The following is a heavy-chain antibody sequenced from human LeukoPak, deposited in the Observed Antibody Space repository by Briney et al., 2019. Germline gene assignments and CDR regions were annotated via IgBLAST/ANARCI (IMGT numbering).Heavy chain of an antibody. J-gene: IGHJ4*02. CDR1: GGSISSGDYY. D-gene: IGHD4-11*01. CDR3: ARLGPTTVTTFLDY. Sequence: SETLSLTCTVSGGSISSGDYYWSWIRQPPGKGLEWIGYIYYSGSTYYNPSLKSRVTISVDTSKNQFSLNLSSVTAADTAVYYCARLGPTTVTTFLDYWGQGTLVTVSS. CDR2: IYYSGST. V-gene: IGHV4-30-4*01.